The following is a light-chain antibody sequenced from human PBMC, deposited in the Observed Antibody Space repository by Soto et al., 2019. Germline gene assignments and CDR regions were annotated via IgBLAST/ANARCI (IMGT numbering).Light chain of an antibody. Sequence: EIVLTQSPGTLSLSPGERATLSCRASQSVNSRLAWYQHKPGQAPRLLISGASSRATGIPDRFSGSGSATDFTLTISRLEPEDFALYYCQYYGRSPITFGQGTRLEIK. J-gene: IGKJ5*01. CDR3: QYYGRSPIT. CDR1: QSVNSR. CDR2: GAS. V-gene: IGKV3-20*01.